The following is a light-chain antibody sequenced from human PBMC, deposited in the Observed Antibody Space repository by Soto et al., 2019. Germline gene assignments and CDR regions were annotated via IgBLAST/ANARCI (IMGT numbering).Light chain of an antibody. CDR3: AAWDDSLSGHYV. CDR2: RNN. CDR1: TSNIGTNY. J-gene: IGLJ1*01. V-gene: IGLV1-47*01. Sequence: QSVLTQPPSASGTPGQRVTISCSGSTSNIGTNYVYWYHQLPGTAPKLLISRNNQRPSGVPDRFSGSKSGTSASLAISGLRSEDEGDYSCAAWDDSLSGHYVFGTGTKVTVL.